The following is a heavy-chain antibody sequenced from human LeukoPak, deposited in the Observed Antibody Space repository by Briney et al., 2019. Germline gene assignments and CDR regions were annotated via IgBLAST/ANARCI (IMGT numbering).Heavy chain of an antibody. CDR2: IYYSGST. Sequence: SSETLSLTCNVSGDSITDYYWSWIRQPPGKGLEWIGSIYYSGSTYYNPSLKSRVTISVDTSKNQFSLKLSSVTAADAAVYYCARYVDIVAETWASTYFDYWGQGTLVTVSS. V-gene: IGHV4-39*07. J-gene: IGHJ4*02. CDR3: ARYVDIVAETWASTYFDY. CDR1: GDSITDYY. D-gene: IGHD5-12*01.